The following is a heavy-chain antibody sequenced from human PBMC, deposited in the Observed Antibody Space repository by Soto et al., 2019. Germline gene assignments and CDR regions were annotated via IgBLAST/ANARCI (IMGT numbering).Heavy chain of an antibody. J-gene: IGHJ6*02. V-gene: IGHV3-30*18. CDR2: IAYDGGNK. D-gene: IGHD2-2*03. CDR1: GCTFSSYG. Sequence: QVQLVESGGGVVQPGRSLRLSCAVSGCTFSSYGMHWVRQAPGKGPEWVAVIAYDGGNKYYADSVRGRFTISRDNSKNTLYLQMNSLRPEDTAVYHCAKAVGYCSSSSCRDYYYYYGMDVWGQGTTVTVSS. CDR3: AKAVGYCSSSSCRDYYYYYGMDV.